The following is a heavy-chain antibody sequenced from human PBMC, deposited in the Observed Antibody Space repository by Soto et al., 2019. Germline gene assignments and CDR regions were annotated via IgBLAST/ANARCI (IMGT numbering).Heavy chain of an antibody. J-gene: IGHJ6*02. D-gene: IGHD5-18*01. V-gene: IGHV4-61*01. CDR2: IYNSGST. CDR1: GGSVSSGSYY. CDR3: ARPLYSYGPMDV. Sequence: QVQLQESGPGLVKPSETLSLTCTVSGGSVSSGSYYWSWIRQPPGKGLEWIGYIYNSGSTNYNPSLKSRVPISVDTSKNQFSLKLSSVTAADTAVYYCARPLYSYGPMDVWGQGTTVTVSS.